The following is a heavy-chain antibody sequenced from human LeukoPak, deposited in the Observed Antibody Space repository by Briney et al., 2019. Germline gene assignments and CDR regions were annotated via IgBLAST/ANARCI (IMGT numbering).Heavy chain of an antibody. J-gene: IGHJ3*02. CDR3: ARAMVRGVNGAFDI. V-gene: IGHV3-21*01. D-gene: IGHD3-10*01. CDR1: GFSFSSYS. CDR2: ISDSSTYI. Sequence: GGSLRLSCAASGFSFSSYSMNWVRQAPGKGLEWVSSISDSSTYIYYADSVKGRFTISRDNAKNSLYLQMNSLRAEDTAVFYCARAMVRGVNGAFDIWGQGTMVTVSS.